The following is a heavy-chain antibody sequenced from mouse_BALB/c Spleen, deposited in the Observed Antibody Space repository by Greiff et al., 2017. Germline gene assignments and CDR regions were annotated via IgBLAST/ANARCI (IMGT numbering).Heavy chain of an antibody. D-gene: IGHD1-1*01. CDR1: GDSITSGY. CDR2: ISYSGST. J-gene: IGHJ4*01. CDR3: ARYRYYGSSGYAMDY. Sequence: EVKLQESGPSLVKPSQTLSLTCSVTGDSITSGYWNWIRKFPGNKLEYMGYISYSGSTYYNPSLKSRISITRDTSKNQYYLQLNSVTTEDTATYYCARYRYYGSSGYAMDYWGQGTSVTVSS. V-gene: IGHV3-8*02.